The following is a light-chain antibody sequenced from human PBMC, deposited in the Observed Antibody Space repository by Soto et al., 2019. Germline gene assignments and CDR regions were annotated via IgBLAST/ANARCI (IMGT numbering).Light chain of an antibody. Sequence: DIQMTQSPSTLSASVGDRVTITCRASQSIETWLAWYQQKPGKAPKLLIYKASTLQSGVPSRFSGSGSGADFTLTISSLQPDDVGTYYCQQYTTYYSFGQGTKVEIK. CDR1: QSIETW. CDR2: KAS. V-gene: IGKV1-5*03. CDR3: QQYTTYYS. J-gene: IGKJ2*03.